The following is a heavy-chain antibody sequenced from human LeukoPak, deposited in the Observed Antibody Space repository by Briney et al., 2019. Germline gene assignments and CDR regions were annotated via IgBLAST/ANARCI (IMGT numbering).Heavy chain of an antibody. J-gene: IGHJ6*02. V-gene: IGHV4-39*01. CDR3: ASLSWSITIFGKDGMDV. D-gene: IGHD3-3*01. CDR2: IYYSGST. CDR1: GGSISSSSYY. Sequence: PSETLSLTCTASGGSISSSSYYWGWIRQPPGKGLEWIGSIYYSGSTYYNPSLKSRVTISVDTSKNQFSLKLSSVTAADTAVYYCASLSWSITIFGKDGMDVWGQGTTVTVSS.